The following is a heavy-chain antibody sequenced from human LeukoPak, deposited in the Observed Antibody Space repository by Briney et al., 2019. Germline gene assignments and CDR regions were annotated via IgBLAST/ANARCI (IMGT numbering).Heavy chain of an antibody. J-gene: IGHJ6*02. CDR3: ARDLPPGIAVVNYYGMDV. V-gene: IGHV1-2*02. CDR2: INPNSGGT. CDR1: GYTFTGYY. D-gene: IGHD6-19*01. Sequence: ASVKVSCKASGYTFTGYYMHWVRQAPGQGLEWMGWINPNSGGTNYAQKFQGRVTMTRDTSISTAYMELSRLRSDDTAVYYCARDLPPGIAVVNYYGMDVWGQGTTVTVSS.